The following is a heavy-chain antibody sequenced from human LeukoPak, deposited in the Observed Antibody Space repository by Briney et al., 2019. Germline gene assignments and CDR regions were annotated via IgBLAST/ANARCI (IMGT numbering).Heavy chain of an antibody. CDR1: GFTFSSYG. V-gene: IGHV3-7*01. J-gene: IGHJ4*02. CDR2: IKPDGSEK. CDR3: SWSLNY. Sequence: GGSLRLSCAASGFTFSSYGMSWVRQAPGKGLEWVANIKPDGSEKYYVDSVKGRFTISRDNAKNSLYLQMNSLRVEDTGVYYCSWSLNYWGQGTLVTVSS. D-gene: IGHD1-26*01.